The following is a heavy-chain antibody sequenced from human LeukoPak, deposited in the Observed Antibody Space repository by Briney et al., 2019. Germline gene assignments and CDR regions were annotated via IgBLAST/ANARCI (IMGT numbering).Heavy chain of an antibody. V-gene: IGHV3-23*01. CDR1: GFTFSDYY. CDR2: ISGSGGST. D-gene: IGHD6-19*01. CDR3: AKDKYGAGPIDFDY. Sequence: GGSLRLSCAASGFTFSDYYMSWIRQAPGKGLEWVSAISGSGGSTYYADSVKGRFTISRDNSKNTLYLQMNSLRAEDTAVYYCAKDKYGAGPIDFDYWGQGTLVTVSS. J-gene: IGHJ4*02.